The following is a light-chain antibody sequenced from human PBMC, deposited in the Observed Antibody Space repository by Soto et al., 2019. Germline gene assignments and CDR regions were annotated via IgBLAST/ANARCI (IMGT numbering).Light chain of an antibody. Sequence: DIQMTQSPSSLSASVGDRVTITCQASQDISNYLNWYQQKPGKAPKLLIYDASNLETGVPSRFSRSGSGTDFTFTISSLQHDDIATYYCQQYDNLPTFGQGTKLEIK. CDR1: QDISNY. CDR3: QQYDNLPT. V-gene: IGKV1-33*01. J-gene: IGKJ2*01. CDR2: DAS.